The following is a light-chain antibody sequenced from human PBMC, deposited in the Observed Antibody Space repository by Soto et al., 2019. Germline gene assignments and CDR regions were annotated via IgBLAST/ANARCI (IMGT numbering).Light chain of an antibody. CDR3: LRSYSTPRT. J-gene: IGKJ1*01. Sequence: DIQMTQSPSSLSASVGDRVTITCRASQSISTYLNWFQQKPGKAPKLLIYAASSLQSGVPSRFSESGSGTEFTLPSGSLQAEDCATYSCLRSYSTPRTVGQGTKVEIK. V-gene: IGKV1-39*01. CDR1: QSISTY. CDR2: AAS.